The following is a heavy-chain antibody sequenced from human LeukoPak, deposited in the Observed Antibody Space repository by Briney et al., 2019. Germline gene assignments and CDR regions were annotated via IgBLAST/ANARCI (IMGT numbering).Heavy chain of an antibody. Sequence: SGTLCLSCTVSGDSIRSSSYYWGWTSQPPGEWLGWGGSIYDSGSTYYNPSLKSRVTISVDTSKTQFTVNLSSVTAADTAVYYCARGLLLYSGYDSYYFDYWDQGTLVTVSS. V-gene: IGHV4-39*02. CDR1: GDSIRSSSYY. D-gene: IGHD5-12*01. CDR2: IYDSGST. J-gene: IGHJ4*02. CDR3: ARGLLLYSGYDSYYFDY.